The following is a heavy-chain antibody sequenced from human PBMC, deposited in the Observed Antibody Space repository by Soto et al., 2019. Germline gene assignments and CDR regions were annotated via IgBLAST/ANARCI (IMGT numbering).Heavy chain of an antibody. CDR2: IYSTGTT. J-gene: IGHJ4*02. V-gene: IGHV3-53*01. CDR1: GFTVGNNY. Sequence: EVQLVESGGGLIQPGGSLKLSCAASGFTVGNNYMSWVRQAPGKGLEWVSLIYSTGTTKYADSVKGRFTVSRDNAKNTLYLQMNSLRAEATAVYYCAKYGRGSGSHYNSFGYWGQGTLVTVSS. CDR3: AKYGRGSGSHYNSFGY. D-gene: IGHD3-10*01.